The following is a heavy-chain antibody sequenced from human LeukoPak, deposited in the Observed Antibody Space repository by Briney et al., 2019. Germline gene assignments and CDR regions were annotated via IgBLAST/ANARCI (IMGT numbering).Heavy chain of an antibody. D-gene: IGHD2-2*01. V-gene: IGHV3-11*04. CDR2: ISSSGSTI. Sequence: GGSLRLSCAASGFTFSDYYMSWTRQAPGKGLEWVSYISSSGSTIYYADSVKGRFTISRDNAENSLYLQMNSLRAEDTAVYYCARDSTLGYCSSTSCQTNWFDPWGQGTLVTVSS. CDR3: ARDSTLGYCSSTSCQTNWFDP. J-gene: IGHJ5*02. CDR1: GFTFSDYY.